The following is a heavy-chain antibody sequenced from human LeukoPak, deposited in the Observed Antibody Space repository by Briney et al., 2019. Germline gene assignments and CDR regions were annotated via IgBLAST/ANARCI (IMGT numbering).Heavy chain of an antibody. J-gene: IGHJ6*02. V-gene: IGHV3-30*18. CDR2: ISYDGSNK. CDR3: ANLIAAYGGNQRYYYYYGMDA. CDR1: GFTFSSYG. Sequence: GGSLRLSCAASGFTFSSYGMHWVRQAPGKGLEWVAVISYDGSNKYYADSVKGRFTISRDNSKNTLYLQMNSLRAEDTAVYYCANLIAAYGGNQRYYYYYGMDAWGQGTTVTVSS. D-gene: IGHD4-23*01.